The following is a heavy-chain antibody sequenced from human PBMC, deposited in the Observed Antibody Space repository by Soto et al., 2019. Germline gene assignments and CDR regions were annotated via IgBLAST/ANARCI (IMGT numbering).Heavy chain of an antibody. Sequence: EVQLVESGGGLVQPGGSLRLSCAASGFTVSDNYMSWVRQAPGKGLEWVSVIYSGGRTFYADSVKGRFTISRHSSKNTVYLQMNSLRVEDKAVYYCATRHNAYDFDGYFQHWGQGTLVIVSS. J-gene: IGHJ1*01. CDR2: IYSGGRT. CDR3: ATRHNAYDFDGYFQH. V-gene: IGHV3-53*04. CDR1: GFTVSDNY. D-gene: IGHD5-12*01.